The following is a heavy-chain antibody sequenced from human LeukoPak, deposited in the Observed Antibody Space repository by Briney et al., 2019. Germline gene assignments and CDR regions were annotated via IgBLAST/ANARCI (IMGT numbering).Heavy chain of an antibody. D-gene: IGHD3-3*01. CDR1: GYTFTSYG. V-gene: IGHV1-18*01. Sequence: ASVKVSCKASGYTFTSYGISWVRQAPGQGLEWMGWISAYNGNTDYAQKLQGRVTMTTDTSTSTAYMELRSLRSDDTAVYYCARSGYYDFWSGYYRDNWFDPWGQGTLVTVSS. CDR3: ARSGYYDFWSGYYRDNWFDP. CDR2: ISAYNGNT. J-gene: IGHJ5*02.